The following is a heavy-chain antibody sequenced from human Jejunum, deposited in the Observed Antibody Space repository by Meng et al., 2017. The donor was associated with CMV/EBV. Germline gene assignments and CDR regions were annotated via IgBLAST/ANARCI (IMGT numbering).Heavy chain of an antibody. CDR3: ARTQGHSDSPRAYFDS. Sequence: AMHWVRQVPGNGLDWLAVISWAGTHINYADSVRGRLTITRDNSKKTVYLQLDSLTVADTGIYYCARTQGHSDSPRAYFDSWGQGTLVTVSS. D-gene: IGHD3-3*01. CDR1: A. V-gene: IGHV3-30*14. CDR2: ISWAGTHI. J-gene: IGHJ4*02.